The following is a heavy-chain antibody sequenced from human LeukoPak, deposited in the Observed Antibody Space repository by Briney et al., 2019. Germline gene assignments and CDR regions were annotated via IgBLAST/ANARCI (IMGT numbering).Heavy chain of an antibody. D-gene: IGHD4-17*01. CDR1: GFTFSSYE. J-gene: IGHJ4*02. CDR2: ISSSGSTI. Sequence: GGSLRLSCAASGFTFSSYEMNWVRQAPGKGLEWVSYISSSGSTIYYADSVKGRFTISRDNAKNSLYLQMNSLRAEDTAVYYCAKDRLGDYGSGFDYWGQGTLVTVSS. CDR3: AKDRLGDYGSGFDY. V-gene: IGHV3-48*03.